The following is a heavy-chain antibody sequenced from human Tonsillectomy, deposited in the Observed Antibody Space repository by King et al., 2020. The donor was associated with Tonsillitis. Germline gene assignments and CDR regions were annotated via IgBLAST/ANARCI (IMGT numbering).Heavy chain of an antibody. V-gene: IGHV4-34*01. J-gene: IGHJ2*01. CDR2: INHSGST. Sequence: VQLQQWGARLLKPSETLSLTCAVYGGSFSGYFWSWIRQPPGKGLEWIGEINHSGSTNYNPSLKSRVTISVDTSKNQFSLYLSSVTAAATAVYYCARGLEGGLVTATYFDSGGRGPLVTVS. D-gene: IGHD6-19*01. CDR3: ARGLEGGLVTATYFDS. CDR1: GGSFSGYF.